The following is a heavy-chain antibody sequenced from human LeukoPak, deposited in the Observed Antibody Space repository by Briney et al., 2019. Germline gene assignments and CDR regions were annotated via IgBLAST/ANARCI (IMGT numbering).Heavy chain of an antibody. V-gene: IGHV3-15*01. CDR2: IKSKTDGGTT. J-gene: IGHJ4*02. Sequence: GGSLRLSCAASGFTFSNAWMSWVGQAPGKGLEWVGRIKSKTDGGTTDYAAPVKGRFTISRDDSKNTLYLQMNSLKTEDTAVYYSTTTMIVAVGYFDYWGQGTLVTVSS. CDR3: TTTMIVAVGYFDY. D-gene: IGHD3-22*01. CDR1: GFTFSNAW.